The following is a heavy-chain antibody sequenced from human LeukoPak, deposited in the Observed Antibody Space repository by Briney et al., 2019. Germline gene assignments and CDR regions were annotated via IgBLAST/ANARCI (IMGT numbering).Heavy chain of an antibody. CDR1: GGSFSGYY. J-gene: IGHJ4*02. CDR3: ARRWGYSSSSFYFDY. D-gene: IGHD6-6*01. V-gene: IGHV4-34*01. CDR2: TNHSGST. Sequence: SETLSLTCAVYGGSFSGYYWSWIRQPPGKWLEWIGETNHSGSTNYNPSLKSRVTISVDTSKNQFSLKLSSVTAADTAVYYCARRWGYSSSSFYFDYWGQGTLVTVSS.